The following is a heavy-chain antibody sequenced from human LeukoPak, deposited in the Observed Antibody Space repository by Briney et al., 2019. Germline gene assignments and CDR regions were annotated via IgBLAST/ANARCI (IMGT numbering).Heavy chain of an antibody. V-gene: IGHV3-7*01. CDR2: IKEDGSAQ. CDR3: ATSSNAPGNH. Sequence: GGSQRLSCAASGFTFNSYWMSWVRQAPGKGLEWVANIKEDGSAQYYVDSVKGRFTISRDNAQNSLNLQMNSLRAEDTAVYYCATSSNAPGNHWGQGTLVTVSS. J-gene: IGHJ5*02. CDR1: GFTFNSYW. D-gene: IGHD2-2*01.